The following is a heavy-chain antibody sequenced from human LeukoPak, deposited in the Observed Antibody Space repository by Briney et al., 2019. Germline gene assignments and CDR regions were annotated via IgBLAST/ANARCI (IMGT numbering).Heavy chain of an antibody. Sequence: GGSLRLSCVASGFTFRSYAMGWVRQAPGKGLEWVSTINSSGGSTYYADSLKGRFTISRDISKNTLYLQMNSLRAEDTAIYYCALLMMYAIDFDYWGQGTLVTVSS. V-gene: IGHV3-23*01. J-gene: IGHJ4*02. CDR1: GFTFRSYA. CDR3: ALLMMYAIDFDY. CDR2: INSSGGST. D-gene: IGHD2-8*01.